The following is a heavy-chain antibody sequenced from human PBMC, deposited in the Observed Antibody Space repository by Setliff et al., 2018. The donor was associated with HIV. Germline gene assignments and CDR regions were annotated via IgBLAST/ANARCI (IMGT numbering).Heavy chain of an antibody. Sequence: GGSLRLSCAPSGFTFNYAWMGWVRQAPGKGLEWVGRIKSKIDGETTDYPAPVKGRFTISRDDSKNILYLQLNSLKIEDTAVYHCIADLTDPPAFGPDYWGQGTLVTVSS. D-gene: IGHD3-3*02. CDR2: IKSKIDGETT. CDR1: GFTFNYAW. CDR3: IADLTDPPAFGPDY. V-gene: IGHV3-15*01. J-gene: IGHJ4*02.